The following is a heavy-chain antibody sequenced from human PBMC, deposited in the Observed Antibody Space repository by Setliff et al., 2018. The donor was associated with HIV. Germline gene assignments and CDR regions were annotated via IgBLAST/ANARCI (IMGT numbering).Heavy chain of an antibody. V-gene: IGHV4-4*09. Sequence: PSETLSLTCFVSGVSISGHFWGWIREPPGKGLEWIGYIYTSGTTDYNPSLDSRVTVSVDTSSDQFSLNLRSVTAADTALYFCARLIHTGLLYFDYWGLGMLVTVSS. D-gene: IGHD2-8*02. CDR1: GVSISGHF. J-gene: IGHJ4*02. CDR2: IYTSGTT. CDR3: ARLIHTGLLYFDY.